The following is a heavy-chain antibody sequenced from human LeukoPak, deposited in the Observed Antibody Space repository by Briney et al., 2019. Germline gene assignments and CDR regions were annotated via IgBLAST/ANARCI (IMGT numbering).Heavy chain of an antibody. CDR3: AGVAYFFDSSGFYNGGDFDY. CDR1: GYTFSGFY. Sequence: ASVKVSCKASGYTFSGFYIHWVRQAPGQGLEWMGWINPNSGVTNYAQKFHGRVTMTRDTPISTAYMEVSRLDSDDTAVYYCAGVAYFFDSSGFYNGGDFDYWGQGALVTVSS. V-gene: IGHV1-2*02. J-gene: IGHJ4*02. D-gene: IGHD3-22*01. CDR2: INPNSGVT.